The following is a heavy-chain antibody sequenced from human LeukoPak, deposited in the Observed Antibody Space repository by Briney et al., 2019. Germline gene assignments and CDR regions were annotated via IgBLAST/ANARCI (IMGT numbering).Heavy chain of an antibody. CDR2: IFYSGST. V-gene: IGHV4-59*01. J-gene: IGHJ4*02. CDR3: ARYFRPDSSDWYVLDY. CDR1: GGSINNYY. Sequence: SETLSLTYTVSGGSINNYYVSWIRQPPGKGLEWIGYIFYSGSTNYNPSLKSRVTMSVDTSKNQFSLKLSSVTAADTAVYYCARYFRPDSSDWYVLDYWGQGTLVTVSS. D-gene: IGHD6-19*01.